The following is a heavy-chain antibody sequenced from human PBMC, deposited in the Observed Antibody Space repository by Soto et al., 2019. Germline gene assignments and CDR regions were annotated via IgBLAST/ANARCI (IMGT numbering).Heavy chain of an antibody. CDR1: GFTFSDYY. CDR3: ARFYYDSSGYLPSPYYYYYGMDV. CDR2: ISSSGSTI. D-gene: IGHD3-22*01. J-gene: IGHJ6*02. V-gene: IGHV3-11*01. Sequence: PGGSLRLSCAASGFTFSDYYMSWIRQAPGKGLEWVSYISSSGSTIYYADSVKGRFTISRDNAKNSLYLQMNSLRAEDTAVYYCARFYYDSSGYLPSPYYYYYGMDVWGQGTTVTVPS.